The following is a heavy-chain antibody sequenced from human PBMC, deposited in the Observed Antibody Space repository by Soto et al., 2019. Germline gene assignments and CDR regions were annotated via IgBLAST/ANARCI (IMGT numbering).Heavy chain of an antibody. CDR2: INHSGST. Sequence: SETLSLTCAVYGGSFSGYYWSWIRQPPGKGLEWIGEINHSGSTNYNPSLKSRVTISVDTSKNQFSLKLSSVTAADTAVYYCASSINWNTLHYWGQGTLVTVSS. V-gene: IGHV4-34*01. J-gene: IGHJ4*02. CDR3: ASSINWNTLHY. CDR1: GGSFSGYY. D-gene: IGHD1-20*01.